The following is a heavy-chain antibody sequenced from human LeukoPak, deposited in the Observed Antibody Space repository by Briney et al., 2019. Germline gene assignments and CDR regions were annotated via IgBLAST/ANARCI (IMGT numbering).Heavy chain of an antibody. J-gene: IGHJ5*02. CDR3: AGSYYDSHWGWFDP. Sequence: SQTLSLTCTVSGGSISSGGYYWSWIRQHPGTGLEWIGYIYYSGSTYCNPSLKSRVTISVDTSKNQFSLKLSSVTAADTAVYYCAGSYYDSHWGWFDPWGQGTLVTVSS. D-gene: IGHD3-22*01. CDR1: GGSISSGGYY. V-gene: IGHV4-31*03. CDR2: IYYSGST.